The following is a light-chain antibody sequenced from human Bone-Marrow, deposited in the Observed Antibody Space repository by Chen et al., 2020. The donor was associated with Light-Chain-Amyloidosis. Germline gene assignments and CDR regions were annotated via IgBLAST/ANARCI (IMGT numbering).Light chain of an antibody. V-gene: IGLV3-21*02. J-gene: IGLJ3*02. CDR1: NIGSTS. Sequence: SYVLTQPSSVSVAPGQTATLACGGNNIGSTSVHWYQQTPGQAPLLVVYDDSDRPSGIPARLSGSNSWNTAPLPISRVEAGDEDDYYCQVWDRSSDRPVFGGGTKLTVL. CDR2: DDS. CDR3: QVWDRSSDRPV.